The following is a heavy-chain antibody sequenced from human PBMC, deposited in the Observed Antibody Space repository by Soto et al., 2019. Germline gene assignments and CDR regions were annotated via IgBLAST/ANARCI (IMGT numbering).Heavy chain of an antibody. D-gene: IGHD6-13*01. CDR1: GFTFSSYA. V-gene: IGHV3-23*01. Sequence: GSLRLSCAASGFTFSSYAMSWVRQAPGKGLEWVSAISGSGGSTYYAGSVKGRFTTSRDNSKNTLYLQMNSLRAEDTAVYYCAKGKGQQLVRGDHFDYRGQGTLVTVSS. CDR3: AKGKGQQLVRGDHFDY. J-gene: IGHJ4*02. CDR2: ISGSGGST.